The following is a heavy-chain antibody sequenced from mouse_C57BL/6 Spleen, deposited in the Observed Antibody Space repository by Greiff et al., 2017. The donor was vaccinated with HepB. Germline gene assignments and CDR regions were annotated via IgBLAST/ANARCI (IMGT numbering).Heavy chain of an antibody. V-gene: IGHV1-77*01. CDR3: ASPPYDYEGYFDV. D-gene: IGHD2-4*01. Sequence: VQLQQSGAELVKPGASVKISCKASGYTFTDYYINWVKQRPGQGLEWIGKIGPGSGSTYYNEKFKGKATLTADKSSSTAYMQLSSLTSEDFAVYFCASPPYDYEGYFDVWGTGTTVTVSS. CDR1: GYTFTDYY. CDR2: IGPGSGST. J-gene: IGHJ1*03.